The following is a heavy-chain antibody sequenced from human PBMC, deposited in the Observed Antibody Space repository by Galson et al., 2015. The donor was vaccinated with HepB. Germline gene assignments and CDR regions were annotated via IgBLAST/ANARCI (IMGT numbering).Heavy chain of an antibody. V-gene: IGHV1-8*01. D-gene: IGHD3-9*01. J-gene: IGHJ5*02. CDR1: GSTFTSYD. CDR3: ARTLRYFDWLLSNWFAP. CDR2: MNPNSGNT. Sequence: SVKVSCKASGSTFTSYDINWVRQATGQGLEWMGWMNPNSGNTGYAQKFQGRVTMTRNTSISTAYMELSSLRSEDTAVYYCARTLRYFDWLLSNWFAPWGQGTLVTVSS.